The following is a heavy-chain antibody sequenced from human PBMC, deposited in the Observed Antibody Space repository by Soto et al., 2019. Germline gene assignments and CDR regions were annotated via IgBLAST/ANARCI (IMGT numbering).Heavy chain of an antibody. D-gene: IGHD3-10*01. CDR1: GFTFSSYA. CDR2: ISGSGGST. Sequence: EVQLLESGGGLVQPGGSLRLSCAASGFTFSSYAMSWVRQAPGKGLEWVSAISGSGGSTYYADSVKGRFTISRDNSKNTLYLQMNSLRAEDTAVYYCAKDNRLMVRGVISYYYYYMDVWGKGTTVTVSS. J-gene: IGHJ6*03. V-gene: IGHV3-23*01. CDR3: AKDNRLMVRGVISYYYYYMDV.